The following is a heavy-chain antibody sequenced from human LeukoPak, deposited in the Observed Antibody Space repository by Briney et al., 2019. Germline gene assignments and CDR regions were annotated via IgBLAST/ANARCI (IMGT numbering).Heavy chain of an antibody. D-gene: IGHD3-3*01. CDR1: GGSISSGGYS. CDR3: AREGTYYDFWSGYYSYFDY. CDR2: IYHSGST. J-gene: IGHJ4*02. V-gene: IGHV4-30-2*01. Sequence: SETLSLTCAVSGGSISSGGYSWSWIRQPPGKGLEWIGYIYHSGSTYYNPSLKSRVTISVDRSKNQSSLKLSSVTAADTAVYYCAREGTYYDFWSGYYSYFDYWGQGTLVTVSS.